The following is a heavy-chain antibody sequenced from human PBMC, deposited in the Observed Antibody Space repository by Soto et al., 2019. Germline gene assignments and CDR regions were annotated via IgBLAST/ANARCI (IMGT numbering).Heavy chain of an antibody. Sequence: SETLSLTCAVYGGSFSGYYWSWIRQPPGKGLEWIGEINHSGSTNYNPSLKSRVTISVDTSKNQFSLKLSSVTAADTAVYYCARDSGGYDQFDYWGQGTLVTVSS. V-gene: IGHV4-34*01. CDR2: INHSGST. D-gene: IGHD5-12*01. CDR3: ARDSGGYDQFDY. CDR1: GGSFSGYY. J-gene: IGHJ4*02.